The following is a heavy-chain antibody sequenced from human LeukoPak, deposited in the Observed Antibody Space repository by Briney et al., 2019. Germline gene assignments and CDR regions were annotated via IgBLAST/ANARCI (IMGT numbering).Heavy chain of an antibody. CDR1: GGSISSYY. V-gene: IGHV4-59*12. CDR2: IYYSGST. J-gene: IGHJ5*02. CDR3: ARFKGLFDP. D-gene: IGHD3/OR15-3a*01. Sequence: SETLSLTCTVSGGSISSYYWSWIRQPPGKGLEWIGYIYYSGSTNYNPSLKSRVTISVDTSKNQFSLKLSSVTAADTAVYYCARFKGLFDPWGQGTLVTVSS.